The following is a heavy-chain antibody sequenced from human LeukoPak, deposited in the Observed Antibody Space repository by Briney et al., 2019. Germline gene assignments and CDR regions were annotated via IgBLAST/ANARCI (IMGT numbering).Heavy chain of an antibody. D-gene: IGHD3-10*01. Sequence: PGGSLRLSCTVSGFTVSSNSMSWVRQAPGKGLEWVSFIYSDNTHYSDSVKGRFTISRDNSKNTLYLQMNSLRAEDTAVYYCAKVTSFGEMFDYWGQGTLVTVSS. CDR3: AKVTSFGEMFDY. J-gene: IGHJ4*02. CDR1: GFTVSSNS. V-gene: IGHV3-66*03. CDR2: IYSDNT.